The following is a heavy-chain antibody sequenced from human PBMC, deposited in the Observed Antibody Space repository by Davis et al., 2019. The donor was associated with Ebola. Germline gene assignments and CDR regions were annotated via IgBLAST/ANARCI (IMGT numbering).Heavy chain of an antibody. CDR3: TYTYSSGEDV. D-gene: IGHD6-25*01. Sequence: AGSLTLSCTASGFTFSSYSMNWVRQEPGKGLEWVGRIRSKANSYATAYAASVKGRFTISRDDSKNTAYLQMNSLRTEDTAVYYCTYTYSSGEDVWGQGTTVTVSS. CDR2: IRSKANSYAT. J-gene: IGHJ6*02. V-gene: IGHV3-73*01. CDR1: GFTFSSYS.